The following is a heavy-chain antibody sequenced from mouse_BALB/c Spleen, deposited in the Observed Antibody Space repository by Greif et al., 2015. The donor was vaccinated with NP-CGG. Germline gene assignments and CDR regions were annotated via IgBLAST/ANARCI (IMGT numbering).Heavy chain of an antibody. CDR3: ARAMDY. J-gene: IGHJ4*01. CDR1: GFTFSDYY. CDR2: ISDGGSYT. Sequence: EVQGVESGGGLVKPGGSLKLSCAASGFTFSDYYMYWVRQTPEKRLEWVATISDGGSYTYYPDSVKGRFTISRDNAKNNLYLQMSSLKSEDTAMYYCARAMDYWGQGTSVTVFS. V-gene: IGHV5-4*02.